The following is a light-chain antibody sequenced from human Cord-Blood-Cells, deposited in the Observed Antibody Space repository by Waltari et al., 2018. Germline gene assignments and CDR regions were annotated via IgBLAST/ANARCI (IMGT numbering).Light chain of an antibody. CDR2: AAS. J-gene: IGKJ2*01. CDR3: QQYYSTPYT. CDR1: QGISNS. Sequence: DIQMTQSPSSLSASVGDRVTITCRASQGISNSLAWYQQKPGKAPKLLLYAASRLESGVPSRFSGSGAGTYYTLTISSLQPEDFATYYCQQYYSTPYTFGQGTKLEIK. V-gene: IGKV1-NL1*01.